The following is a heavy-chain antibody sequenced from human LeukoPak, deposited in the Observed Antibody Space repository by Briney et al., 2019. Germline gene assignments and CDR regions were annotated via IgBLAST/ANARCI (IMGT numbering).Heavy chain of an antibody. J-gene: IGHJ4*02. V-gene: IGHV1-8*01. CDR1: GYTFTSYD. D-gene: IGHD1-1*01. CDR3: ARDGTSTTGTTQERRVNY. Sequence: GASVKVSCKASGYTFTSYDINWVRQATRQGLEWMGWMNPNSGNTGYAQKFQGRVTMTRNTSISTAYMELSSLRSEDTAVYYCARDGTSTTGTTQERRVNYWGQGTLVTVSS. CDR2: MNPNSGNT.